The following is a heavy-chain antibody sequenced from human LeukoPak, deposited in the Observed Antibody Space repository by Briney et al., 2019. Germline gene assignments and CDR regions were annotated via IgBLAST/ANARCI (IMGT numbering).Heavy chain of an antibody. CDR2: FKSKTDGGAT. CDR1: GFPFSKAW. V-gene: IGHV3-15*01. Sequence: GGSLRLSCAGSGFPFSKAWMSWVRQAPGEGLEWLGRFKSKTDGGATDYAAPVKGRFSLSRDDSKNTLYLQMNSLKIEDTAMYYCTSDRGIAARPLFDLWGQGTLVTVSS. CDR3: TSDRGIAARPLFDL. J-gene: IGHJ4*02. D-gene: IGHD6-6*01.